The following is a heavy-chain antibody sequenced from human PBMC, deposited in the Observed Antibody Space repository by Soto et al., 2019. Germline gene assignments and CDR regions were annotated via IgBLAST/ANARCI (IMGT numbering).Heavy chain of an antibody. CDR1: RHAFTEYS. CDR3: AIPIYGSGSTRFEP. CDR2: ISPKDGNT. Sequence: ASLDVSCTAYRHAFTEYSTRWLRQDHGQGLEWMGRISPKDGNTVYAQNFQGRVTLTTDTSTSTAFMELRNLQSDDTAVYYCAIPIYGSGSTRFEPWGQGTLVNVSS. V-gene: IGHV1-18*04. J-gene: IGHJ5*02. D-gene: IGHD3-10*01.